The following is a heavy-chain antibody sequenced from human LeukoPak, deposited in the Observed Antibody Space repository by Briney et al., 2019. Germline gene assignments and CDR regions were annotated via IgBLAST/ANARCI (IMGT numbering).Heavy chain of an antibody. V-gene: IGHV4-4*07. D-gene: IGHD3-9*01. Sequence: PSETLSLTCTVPGGSISSYYWSWIRQPAGKGREWVGRIYTSGSTNYNPSLKSRVTMSVDTSKNQFSLKLSSVTAADTAVYYCARDWVGYDIFLMDVWGQGTTVTVSS. CDR2: IYTSGST. CDR3: ARDWVGYDIFLMDV. J-gene: IGHJ6*02. CDR1: GGSISSYY.